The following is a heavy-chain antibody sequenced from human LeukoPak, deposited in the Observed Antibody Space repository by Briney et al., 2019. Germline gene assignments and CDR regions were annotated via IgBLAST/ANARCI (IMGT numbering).Heavy chain of an antibody. J-gene: IGHJ4*02. D-gene: IGHD3-22*01. CDR1: GFTFSTYG. CDR3: AREAFMQVGFIMGRADYYFDS. Sequence: GGSLRLSCAASGFTFSTYGMHWVRQAPGKGLEWVAVISYDGSNKYYADSVRGRFTISRDNSKNTLYLQMNSLSAEDTALYYCAREAFMQVGFIMGRADYYFDSGGQGTPVTVSS. CDR2: ISYDGSNK. V-gene: IGHV3-30*03.